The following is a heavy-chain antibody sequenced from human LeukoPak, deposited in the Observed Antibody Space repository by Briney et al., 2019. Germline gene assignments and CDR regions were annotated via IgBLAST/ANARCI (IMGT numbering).Heavy chain of an antibody. J-gene: IGHJ4*02. CDR1: GFTFNNYA. CDR2: ISYDGGNK. D-gene: IGHD2-8*01. CDR3: ARARLVWTKYFDC. Sequence: PGRSLRLSCAASGFTFNNYAMHWVCQAPAKGLEWVAVISYDGGNKYYADSVKGRFTISRDNSKNTLYLQMSSLRVEDTAVYYCARARLVWTKYFDCWGQGTLVTVSS. V-gene: IGHV3-30-3*01.